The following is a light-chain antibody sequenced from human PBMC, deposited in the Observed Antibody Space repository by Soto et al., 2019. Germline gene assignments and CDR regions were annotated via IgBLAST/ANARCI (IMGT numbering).Light chain of an antibody. V-gene: IGKV3-15*01. CDR2: GAS. CDR1: QSVSRN. Sequence: EIVRTQSPATLSVSPGERDTLSCRASQSVSRNLAWYKQKPGQAPRLLIYGASTRATGIPARFSGSGSGTEFTLTISSLQSEDFAVYYCQQYNNWPRTFSQGTKVEIK. CDR3: QQYNNWPRT. J-gene: IGKJ1*01.